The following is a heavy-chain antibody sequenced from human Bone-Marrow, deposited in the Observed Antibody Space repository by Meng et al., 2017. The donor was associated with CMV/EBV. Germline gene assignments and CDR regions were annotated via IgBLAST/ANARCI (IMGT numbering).Heavy chain of an antibody. CDR3: ARYIVVVPAARRIDAFDI. CDR2: INSDGSST. V-gene: IGHV3-74*01. CDR1: GYSFTSYW. J-gene: IGHJ3*02. Sequence: GESLKISCKGSGYSFTSYWMHWVRQAPGKGLVWVSRINSDGSSTSYADSVKGRVTISRDNAKNSLYLQMNSLRAEDTAVYYCARYIVVVPAARRIDAFDIWGQGTMVTVSS. D-gene: IGHD2-2*01.